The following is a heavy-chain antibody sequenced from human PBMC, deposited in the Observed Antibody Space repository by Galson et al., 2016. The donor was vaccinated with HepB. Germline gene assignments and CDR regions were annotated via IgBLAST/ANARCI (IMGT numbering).Heavy chain of an antibody. V-gene: IGHV4-59*08. Sequence: ETLSLTCSVSGGSINNYYWNWIRQPPGKGLEWIGYIHYSGSTNYNPSLKSRVTLSTDTSKNQFFLKLTSVTAADTAVYFCARGNVIFGVVNPAFDYWGQGTLITVSS. CDR1: GGSINNYY. D-gene: IGHD3-3*01. CDR3: ARGNVIFGVVNPAFDY. J-gene: IGHJ4*02. CDR2: IHYSGST.